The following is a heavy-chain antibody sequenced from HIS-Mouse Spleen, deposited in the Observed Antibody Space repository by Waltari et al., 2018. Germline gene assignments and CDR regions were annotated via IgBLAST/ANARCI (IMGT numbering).Heavy chain of an antibody. V-gene: IGHV3-74*01. J-gene: IGHJ4*02. CDR3: TVGSSTLY. D-gene: IGHD2-15*01. CDR1: GFTFSSFL. CDR2: INSDGSST. Sequence: EVQLVESGGGLVQPGVSLRLSCAASGFTFSSFLMHWVRQAPGKGLVWVSRINSDGSSTSYADSVKGRFTISRDNAKNTLYLQMNSLRAEDTAVYYCTVGSSTLYWGQGTLVTVSS.